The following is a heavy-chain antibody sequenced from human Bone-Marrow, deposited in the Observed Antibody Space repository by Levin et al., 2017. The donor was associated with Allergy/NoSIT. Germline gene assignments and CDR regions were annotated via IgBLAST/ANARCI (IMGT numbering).Heavy chain of an antibody. CDR3: ARDREEMATIMSDY. Sequence: ASVKVSCKASGYTFTGYYMHWVRQAPGQGLEWMGWINPNSGGTNYAQKFQGRVTMTRDTSISTAYMELSRLRSDDTAVYYCARDREEMATIMSDYWGQGTLVTVSS. CDR2: INPNSGGT. D-gene: IGHD5-24*01. CDR1: GYTFTGYY. J-gene: IGHJ4*02. V-gene: IGHV1-2*02.